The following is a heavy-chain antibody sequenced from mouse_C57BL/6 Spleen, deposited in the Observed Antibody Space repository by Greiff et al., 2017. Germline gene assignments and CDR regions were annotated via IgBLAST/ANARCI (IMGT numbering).Heavy chain of an antibody. Sequence: EVKLQESGPGLVKPSQSLSLTCSVTGYSITSGSYWNWIRQFPGNKLERMGYISYDGSNNYNPSLKNRISITRDTSKNQFFLKLNYVTTEDTATYYCAREAYYSSMGYFDYWGQGTTLTVSS. V-gene: IGHV3-6*01. CDR2: ISYDGSN. CDR3: AREAYYSSMGYFDY. J-gene: IGHJ2*01. CDR1: GYSITSGSY. D-gene: IGHD1-1*01.